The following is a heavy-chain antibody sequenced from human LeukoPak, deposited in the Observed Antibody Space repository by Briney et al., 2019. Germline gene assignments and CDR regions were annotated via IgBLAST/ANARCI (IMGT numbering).Heavy chain of an antibody. D-gene: IGHD2-21*02. Sequence: GGSLRLSCAASGFTFSDYYMSWIRQAPGKGLEWVSYISSSGSTIYYADPVKGRFTISRDNAKNSLYLQMNSLRAEDTAVYYCARDRGPATAFFDYWGQGTLVTVSS. CDR2: ISSSGSTI. J-gene: IGHJ4*02. V-gene: IGHV3-11*01. CDR3: ARDRGPATAFFDY. CDR1: GFTFSDYY.